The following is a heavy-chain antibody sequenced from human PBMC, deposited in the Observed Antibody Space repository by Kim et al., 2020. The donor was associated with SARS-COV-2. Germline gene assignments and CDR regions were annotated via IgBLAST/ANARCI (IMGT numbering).Heavy chain of an antibody. CDR3: AKDHESSGWPTFDY. Sequence: YADSVQGRFNVSRHNARNTLNLQMDSLRVEDTALYYCAKDHESSGWPTFDYWGQGTLVTVSS. D-gene: IGHD3-22*01. V-gene: IGHV3-30*07. J-gene: IGHJ4*02.